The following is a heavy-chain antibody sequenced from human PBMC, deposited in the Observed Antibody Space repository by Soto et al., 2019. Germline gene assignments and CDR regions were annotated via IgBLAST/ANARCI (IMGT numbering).Heavy chain of an antibody. CDR1: GFTFSNAW. Sequence: GGSLRLSCAASGFTFSNAWMSWVRQAPGKGLEWVGRIKSKTDGGTTDYAAPVKGRFTISRDDSKNTLYLQMNSLKTEDTAVYYCTTPSEADIVVVPAAIRVRYGMDVWGQGTTVT. V-gene: IGHV3-15*01. CDR2: IKSKTDGGTT. J-gene: IGHJ6*02. D-gene: IGHD2-2*02. CDR3: TTPSEADIVVVPAAIRVRYGMDV.